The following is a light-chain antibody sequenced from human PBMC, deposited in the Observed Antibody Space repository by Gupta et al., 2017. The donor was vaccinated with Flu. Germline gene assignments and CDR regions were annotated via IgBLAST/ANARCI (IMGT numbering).Light chain of an antibody. V-gene: IGLV1-44*01. J-gene: IGLJ1*01. CDR1: SSNIGSNY. CDR2: GNN. CDR3: AAWDDSLNGHYV. Sequence: QSVLAQPPSASGTPGQRVTIPCSGSSSNIGSNYVDWSQQVPGTAPKLLIYGNNQRPSGVPDRFSGSKSGTTASLAISGLQSGDEADYYCAAWDDSLNGHYVFGTGTKVTVL.